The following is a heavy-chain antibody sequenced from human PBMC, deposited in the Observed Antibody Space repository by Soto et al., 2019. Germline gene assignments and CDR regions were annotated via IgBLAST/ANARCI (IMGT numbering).Heavy chain of an antibody. V-gene: IGHV3-23*01. CDR3: AKTVGATKLEDY. Sequence: EVQLLESGGGLIHPGGSLRLSCSASGFSFKNHVRNWVRQAPGKGLEWGSSIRNSDDVGFYADSVRGRFSVSRDISANTLYLEMIYLRVEDTAIYYCAKTVGATKLEDYWGQGTLVTVSS. J-gene: IGHJ4*02. D-gene: IGHD1-26*01. CDR2: IRNSDDVG. CDR1: GFSFKNHV.